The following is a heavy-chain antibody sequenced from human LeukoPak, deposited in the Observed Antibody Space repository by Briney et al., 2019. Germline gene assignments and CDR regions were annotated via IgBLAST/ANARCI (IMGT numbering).Heavy chain of an antibody. CDR3: ARGDDLLTGSYDWFNP. J-gene: IGHJ5*02. D-gene: IGHD3-9*01. Sequence: PSETLSLTCAVSGVSMNNYYWAWIRQSPGGKLEWIGYMSFSGSATYNPSLNSRVSISVDSSKNQFSLDLTSLTAADTAVYYCARGDDLLTGSYDWFNPWGQGTLVIVSS. CDR1: GVSMNNYY. V-gene: IGHV4-4*09. CDR2: MSFSGSA.